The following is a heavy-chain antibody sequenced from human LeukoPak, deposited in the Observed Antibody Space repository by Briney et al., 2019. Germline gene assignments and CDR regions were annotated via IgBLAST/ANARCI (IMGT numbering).Heavy chain of an antibody. Sequence: KPSETLSLTCTVSGGSVSSGGYYWSWIRQPPGKGLEWIGYIYYSGSTNYNPSLKSRVTISVDTSKNQFSLKLSSVTAADTAVYYCARVGRKYYDFWSGYYSWFDPWGQGTLVTVSS. V-gene: IGHV4-61*08. CDR2: IYYSGST. CDR3: ARVGRKYYDFWSGYYSWFDP. CDR1: GGSVSSGGYY. D-gene: IGHD3-3*01. J-gene: IGHJ5*02.